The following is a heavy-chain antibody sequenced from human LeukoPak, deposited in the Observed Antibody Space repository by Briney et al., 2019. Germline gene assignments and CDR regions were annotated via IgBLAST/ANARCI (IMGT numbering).Heavy chain of an antibody. Sequence: SETLSLTCTVSGGSISSSSYYWGWIRQPPGKGLEWIGTFYYSGSTYYNPSLKSRVTTSVDTSKNQFSLKLSSVTAADTAVYYCARHLSYYDSSGYPGHFDYWGQGTLVTVSS. J-gene: IGHJ4*02. D-gene: IGHD3-22*01. CDR2: FYYSGST. CDR1: GGSISSSSYY. CDR3: ARHLSYYDSSGYPGHFDY. V-gene: IGHV4-39*01.